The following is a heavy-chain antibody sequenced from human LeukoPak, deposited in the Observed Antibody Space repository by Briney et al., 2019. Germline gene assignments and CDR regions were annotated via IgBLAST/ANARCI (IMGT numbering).Heavy chain of an antibody. V-gene: IGHV1-18*01. CDR3: ARDPRRSDQYGSGSPGEGFNF. D-gene: IGHD3-10*01. J-gene: IGHJ4*02. CDR2: VSAYNGHT. CDR1: GYSFSNYG. Sequence: ASVKVSCKTSGYSFSNYGISWVRQAPGQGLEWMGWVSAYNGHTNYAQNLQGRVTMTTDTSTATAYMELRSLRSDETAVYYCARDPRRSDQYGSGSPGEGFNFWGQGTLVTVSS.